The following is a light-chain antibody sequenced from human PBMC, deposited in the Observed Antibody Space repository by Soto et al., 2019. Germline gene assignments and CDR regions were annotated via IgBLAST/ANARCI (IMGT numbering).Light chain of an antibody. J-gene: IGKJ1*01. CDR3: QQTYSIPRP. CDR2: AAS. V-gene: IGKV1-39*01. CDR1: QDIATY. Sequence: DIQMTQSPSSLSASVGNRVTITCQASQDIATYLNWYQQKPGKAPRLLIYAASRLQSGVPSRFSGSGSGTDFTLTISGLQSEDFATYYCQQTYSIPRPFGQGTKV.